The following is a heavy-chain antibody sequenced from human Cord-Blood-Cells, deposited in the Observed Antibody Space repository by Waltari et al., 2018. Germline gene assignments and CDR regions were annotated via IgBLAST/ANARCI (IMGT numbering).Heavy chain of an antibody. D-gene: IGHD6-19*01. CDR2: IYYSGST. J-gene: IGHJ2*01. CDR1: GGSISSSSYY. Sequence: QLQLQESGPGLVKPSETLSLPCTVSGGSISSSSYYWGWIRQPPGKGLEWIGSIYYSGSTYYNPSLKSRVTISVDTSKNQFSLKLSSVTAADTAVYYCARQWPGDWYFDLWGRGTLVTVSS. CDR3: ARQWPGDWYFDL. V-gene: IGHV4-39*07.